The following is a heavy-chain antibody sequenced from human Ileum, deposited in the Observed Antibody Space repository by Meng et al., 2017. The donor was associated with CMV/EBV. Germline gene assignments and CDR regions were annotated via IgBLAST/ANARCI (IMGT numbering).Heavy chain of an antibody. CDR1: GFSFSRYS. D-gene: IGHD1-26*01. CDR2: ESNDGILK. V-gene: IGHV3-30*09. J-gene: IGHJ1*01. CDR3: ARGAVGGTTYAENFHL. Sequence: SGFSFSRYSMPWLRQAVGKVLQWLAVESNDGILKYYADSVKGRFVISRDNSKNTLYLQMNSLRDEDTAVYYCARGAVGGTTYAENFHLWGQGTLVTVSS.